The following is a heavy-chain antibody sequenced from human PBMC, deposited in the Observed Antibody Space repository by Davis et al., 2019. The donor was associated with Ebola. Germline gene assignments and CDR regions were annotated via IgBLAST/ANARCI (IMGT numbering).Heavy chain of an antibody. D-gene: IGHD3-10*01. CDR3: AKEYCSNSGPYCTYFED. CDR1: AFTFGTYG. CDR2: MSYDVRHT. V-gene: IGHV3-30*18. Sequence: GESLKISCAAFAFTFGTYGMHWVRQAPGKGLEWVASMSYDVRHTSYIDSVKGRFTISRDNSKNTLYLQMNSLRAEDTAVYFCAKEYCSNSGPYCTYFEDWGQGTQVTVSS. J-gene: IGHJ4*02.